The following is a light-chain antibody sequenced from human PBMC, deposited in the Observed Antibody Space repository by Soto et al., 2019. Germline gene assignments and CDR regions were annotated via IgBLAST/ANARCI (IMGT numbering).Light chain of an antibody. CDR3: QPYNSYS. V-gene: IGKV1-9*01. CDR2: AAA. Sequence: DISLTQSPSFLSASVGDRVTITCRASEDILSHLAWYQQKPGKAPNLLIYAAAYLQSGVPSRFSGSRSETEFTLSITSLQPEDFATYYCQPYNSYSVGQGTKVDIK. CDR1: EDILSH. J-gene: IGKJ1*01.